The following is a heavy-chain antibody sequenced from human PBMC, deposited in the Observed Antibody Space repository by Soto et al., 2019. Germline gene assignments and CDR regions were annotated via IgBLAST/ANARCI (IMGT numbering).Heavy chain of an antibody. J-gene: IGHJ4*02. CDR1: GFTFNNAW. CDR3: TTDSYYPIFDY. CDR2: IKSKGDGGTP. V-gene: IGHV3-15*07. Sequence: GGPLRLSCAASGFTFNNAWMKWVRQAPGKGLEWVGRIKSKGDGGTPDYAEPVKGRFIVSRDDSKNTLYLEMNSLKTEDTALYYCTTDSYYPIFDYWGQGTLVTVSS. D-gene: IGHD3-10*01.